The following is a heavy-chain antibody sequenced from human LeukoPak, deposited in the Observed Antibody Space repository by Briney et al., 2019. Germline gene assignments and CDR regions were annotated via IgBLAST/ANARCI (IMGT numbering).Heavy chain of an antibody. D-gene: IGHD4-11*01. J-gene: IGHJ4*02. Sequence: GESLKISCKGSGYSFTSYWIGWVRQMPGKGLEWTGIIYPGDSDTRYSPSFQGQVTISADKSISTAYLQWSSLKASDTAMYYCARRPHDYSNPYYFDYWGQGTLVTVSS. CDR2: IYPGDSDT. CDR1: GYSFTSYW. V-gene: IGHV5-51*01. CDR3: ARRPHDYSNPYYFDY.